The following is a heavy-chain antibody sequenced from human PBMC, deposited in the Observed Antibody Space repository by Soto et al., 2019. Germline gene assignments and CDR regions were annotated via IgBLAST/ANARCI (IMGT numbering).Heavy chain of an antibody. CDR2: IYTSGSN. CDR3: ARDGDFWSGSYAFDI. D-gene: IGHD3-3*01. CDR1: GGSISSYF. Sequence: QVQLQESGPGLAKPSETLSLTCTVSGGSISSYFWSWIRQPAGKGLEWIGRIYTSGSNNYNPSLKSRVTMSVDTSKNQFSLRLSSVTAADTAVYYCARDGDFWSGSYAFDIWGQGTMVTVSS. J-gene: IGHJ3*02. V-gene: IGHV4-4*07.